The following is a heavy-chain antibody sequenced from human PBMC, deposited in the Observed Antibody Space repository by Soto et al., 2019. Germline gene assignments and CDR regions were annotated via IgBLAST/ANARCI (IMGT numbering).Heavy chain of an antibody. V-gene: IGHV3-21*01. CDR2: ISSSNNYI. CDR3: ARLYSSSSLNY. D-gene: IGHD6-6*01. Sequence: GGSLRLSCAASGFTFSSYSMNWVRQAPWKGLEWVSSISSSNNYIYYADSVKGRFTISRDNAKNSLYLQMNSLRAEDTAVYYCARLYSSSSLNYWGQGTLVTVSS. J-gene: IGHJ4*02. CDR1: GFTFSSYS.